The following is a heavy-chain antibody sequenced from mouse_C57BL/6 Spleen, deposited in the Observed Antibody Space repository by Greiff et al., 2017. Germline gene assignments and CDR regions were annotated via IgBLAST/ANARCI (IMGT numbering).Heavy chain of an antibody. CDR2: INPGSGGT. Sequence: VKLQESGAELVRPGTSVKVSCKASGYAFTNYLIEWVKQRPGQGLEWIGVINPGSGGTNYNEKFKGKATLTADKSSSTAYMQLSSLTSENSAVXFCARNWDDAMDYWGQGTSVTVSS. D-gene: IGHD4-1*01. V-gene: IGHV1-54*01. J-gene: IGHJ4*01. CDR1: GYAFTNYL. CDR3: ARNWDDAMDY.